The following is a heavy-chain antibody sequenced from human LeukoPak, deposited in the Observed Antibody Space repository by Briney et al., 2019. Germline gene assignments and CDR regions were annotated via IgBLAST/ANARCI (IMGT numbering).Heavy chain of an antibody. CDR1: GGSISSYY. J-gene: IGHJ3*02. D-gene: IGHD6-13*01. V-gene: IGHV4-4*07. CDR3: ARGYSSSWYRGGDAFDI. Sequence: PSETLSLTCTVSGGSISSYYWSWIRQPAGKGLEWIGRIYTSGSTNYNPSLKSRVTISVDKSKNQFSLKLSSVTAADTAVYYCARGYSSSWYRGGDAFDIWGQGTMVTVSS. CDR2: IYTSGST.